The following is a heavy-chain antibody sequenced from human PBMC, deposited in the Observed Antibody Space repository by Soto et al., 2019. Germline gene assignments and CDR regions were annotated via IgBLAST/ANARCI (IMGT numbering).Heavy chain of an antibody. J-gene: IGHJ4*02. CDR3: ARNFDSGGYYSDY. D-gene: IGHD3-22*01. V-gene: IGHV3-11*06. Sequence: PGGSLRLSCATSGFPFSDYYMSWIRQAPGEGLECISYISSSAYTIYADSVKGRFTISRDNAKNSLFLQMTSLRVEDRAVYYCARNFDSGGYYSDYWGQGTLVTVSS. CDR2: ISSSAYT. CDR1: GFPFSDYY.